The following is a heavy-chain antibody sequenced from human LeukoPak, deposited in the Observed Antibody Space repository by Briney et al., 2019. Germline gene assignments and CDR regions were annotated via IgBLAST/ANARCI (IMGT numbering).Heavy chain of an antibody. D-gene: IGHD6-13*01. J-gene: IGHJ3*02. CDR1: GFTFSSYA. Sequence: GGSLRLSCAASGFTFSSYAMSWVRQAPGKGLEGVSAISGSGGSTYYADSVKGRFTISRDNSKNTLYLQMNSLRAEDTAVYYCATSLSSSWRHDAFDIWGQGTMVTVSS. CDR3: ATSLSSSWRHDAFDI. V-gene: IGHV3-23*01. CDR2: ISGSGGST.